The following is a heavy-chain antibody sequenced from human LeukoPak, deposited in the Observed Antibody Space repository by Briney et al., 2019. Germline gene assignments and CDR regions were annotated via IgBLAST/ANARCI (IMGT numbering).Heavy chain of an antibody. D-gene: IGHD5-24*01. CDR3: ARDAGRDGYVSDF. J-gene: IGHJ4*02. CDR1: GFSFSDYY. CDR2: ISGTGSTI. V-gene: IGHV3-11*04. Sequence: GGSLRLSCAASGFSFSDYYMSWIRQAPGKGLEWLSYISGTGSTIWNTDSVKGRFTISRDNAKNSLYLQMNSLRAEDTAVYYCARDAGRDGYVSDFWGQGTLVTVSS.